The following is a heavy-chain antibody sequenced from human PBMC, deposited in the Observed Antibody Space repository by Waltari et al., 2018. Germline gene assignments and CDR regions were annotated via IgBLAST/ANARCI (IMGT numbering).Heavy chain of an antibody. CDR1: GYSFTRYW. CDR3: ARQPLHSYGIRHFDY. J-gene: IGHJ4*02. Sequence: EVQLVQSGAEVKTPGESLKISCEGSGYSFTRYWIGWVRQMPGKGLEWMGAIFPVDSNTKYSPSFRGQVTISADNSITTAYLQWSSLKASDTAIYFCARQPLHSYGIRHFDYWGQGTPVTVS. V-gene: IGHV5-51*01. D-gene: IGHD5-18*01. CDR2: IFPVDSNT.